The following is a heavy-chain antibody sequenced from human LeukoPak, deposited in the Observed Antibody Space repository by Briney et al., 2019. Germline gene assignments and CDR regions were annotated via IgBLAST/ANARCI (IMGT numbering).Heavy chain of an antibody. CDR1: GYTLTELS. D-gene: IGHD6-19*01. CDR3: ARGPEQWLVGYYYYYYMDV. Sequence: RASVKVSCKVSGYTLTELSMHWVRQAPGKGLEWMGGFDPEDGETIYAQKFQGRVTMTEDTSTDTAYMELSSLRSEDTAVYYCARGPEQWLVGYYYYYYMDVWGKGTTVTVSS. J-gene: IGHJ6*03. V-gene: IGHV1-24*01. CDR2: FDPEDGET.